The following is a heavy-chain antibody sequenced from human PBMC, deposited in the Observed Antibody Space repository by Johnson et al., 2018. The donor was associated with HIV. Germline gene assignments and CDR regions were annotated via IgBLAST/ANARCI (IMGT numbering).Heavy chain of an antibody. CDR1: GFTFSNAW. J-gene: IGHJ3*02. CDR2: ISSSGSTI. V-gene: IGHV3-11*04. D-gene: IGHD3-22*01. CDR3: ARDRGYWDAFDI. Sequence: QVQLVESGGGLVKPGRSLRLSCAASGFTFSNAWMSWVRQAPGKGLEWVSYISSSGSTIYYADSMKGRFTISRDNAKNSLYLHMNSLRAEDTAVYYCARDRGYWDAFDIWGQGTRVTVSS.